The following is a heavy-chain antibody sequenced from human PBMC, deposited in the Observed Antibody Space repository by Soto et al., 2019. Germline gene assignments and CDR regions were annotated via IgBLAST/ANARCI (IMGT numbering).Heavy chain of an antibody. J-gene: IGHJ4*02. CDR3: VAYLSYDVH. CDR1: GFTLSDHF. D-gene: IGHD3-3*01. V-gene: IGHV3-72*01. CDR2: TKHKVSSYAT. Sequence: EVQLVESGGGLVQPGGSLRLACAVSGFTLSDHFMDWVRQAPGKGLEWVVRTKHKVSSYATEYAASVTGRFTSSRDDSYNSLYLQMSSLRTEDTAVYYCVAYLSYDVHWGQGNLVTVSS.